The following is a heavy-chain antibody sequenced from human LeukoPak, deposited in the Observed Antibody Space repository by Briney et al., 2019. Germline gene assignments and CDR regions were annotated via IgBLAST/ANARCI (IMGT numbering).Heavy chain of an antibody. J-gene: IGHJ4*02. Sequence: GGCLRLSCAASGFTFSSFSMNWVRQAPGKGLEWVSYISRSSSAIYYADSVQGRFTISRDNAKNSLYLQMTSLRAEDTAIYYCARTLRGTSSWYLDYWGQGTLVTVSS. CDR3: ARTLRGTSSWYLDY. CDR1: GFTFSSFS. V-gene: IGHV3-48*01. D-gene: IGHD6-13*01. CDR2: ISRSSSAI.